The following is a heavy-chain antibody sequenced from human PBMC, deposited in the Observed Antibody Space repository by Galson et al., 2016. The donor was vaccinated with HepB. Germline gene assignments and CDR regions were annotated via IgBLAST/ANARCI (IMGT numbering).Heavy chain of an antibody. Sequence: SLRLSCAASGFTFSSHGMHWVRQTPGKGLEWVAVISNDGSEKYYVDSVKGRFTISRDNSKNILYLQMNSLRPEDTALYYCAKIDCGNNCPPDYWGQGTLVTVSS. J-gene: IGHJ4*02. CDR1: GFTFSSHG. D-gene: IGHD1-20*01. V-gene: IGHV3-30*18. CDR2: ISNDGSEK. CDR3: AKIDCGNNCPPDY.